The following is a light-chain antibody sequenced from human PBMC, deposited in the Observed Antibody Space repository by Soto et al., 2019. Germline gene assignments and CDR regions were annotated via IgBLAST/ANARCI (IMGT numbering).Light chain of an antibody. Sequence: PSTLSASVGDRVTITCRASQSISSWLAWYQQKPGKAPKLLIYDASSLESGVPSRFSGSGSETEFTLTISGLQPGDSATYYCQQYNSYSPTFGQGTKVDIK. CDR2: DAS. CDR3: QQYNSYSPT. CDR1: QSISSW. J-gene: IGKJ1*01. V-gene: IGKV1-5*01.